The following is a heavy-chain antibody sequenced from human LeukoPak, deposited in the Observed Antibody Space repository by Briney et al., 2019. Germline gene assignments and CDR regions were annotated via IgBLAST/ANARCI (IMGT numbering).Heavy chain of an antibody. Sequence: GGSLRLSCAASGFTVSSNYMSWVRQAPGKGLEWVSVIYSGGSTYYADSVKGRFTISRDNSKNTLYLQMNSLRVEDTAVYYCARAAPGYSSSWYHLDYWGQGTLVTVSS. V-gene: IGHV3-53*01. D-gene: IGHD6-13*01. CDR1: GFTVSSNY. CDR3: ARAAPGYSSSWYHLDY. CDR2: IYSGGST. J-gene: IGHJ4*02.